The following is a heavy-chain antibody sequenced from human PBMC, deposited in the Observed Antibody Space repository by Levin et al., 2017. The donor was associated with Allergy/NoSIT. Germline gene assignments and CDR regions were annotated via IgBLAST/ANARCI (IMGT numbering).Heavy chain of an antibody. V-gene: IGHV2-70*04. CDR1: GFSLTTFDML. CDR3: ARSLCTGGSCPSYFYF. CDR2: IDWEDGK. Sequence: TLSLTCTVSGFSLTTFDMLVNWIRQPPGKPLEWLARIDWEDGKFYNKSLKTRLAISRDISKNQVILSITNMDPVDTATYFCARSLCTGGSCPSYFYFWGQGTVVTVSS. J-gene: IGHJ4*02. D-gene: IGHD2-15*01.